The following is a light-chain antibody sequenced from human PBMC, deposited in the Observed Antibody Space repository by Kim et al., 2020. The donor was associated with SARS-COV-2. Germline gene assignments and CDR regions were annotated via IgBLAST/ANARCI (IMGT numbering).Light chain of an antibody. V-gene: IGKV1-5*03. J-gene: IGKJ2*01. CDR1: QSISSW. CDR2: KAS. CDR3: QQYNSYSRT. Sequence: DIQMIQSPSTLSASVGDRVTITCRASQSISSWLAWYQQKPGKAPKLLIYKASSLESGVPSRFSGSGSGTEFTLTISSLQPDDFATYYCQQYNSYSRTFGQGTKLEI.